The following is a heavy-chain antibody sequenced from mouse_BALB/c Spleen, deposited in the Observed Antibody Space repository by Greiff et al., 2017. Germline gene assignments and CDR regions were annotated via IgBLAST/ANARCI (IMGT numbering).Heavy chain of an antibody. CDR1: GFTFSSYA. CDR3: ARVGRGAWFAY. V-gene: IGHV5-9-4*01. Sequence: EVQLVESGGGLVKPGGSLKLSCAASGFTFSSYAMSWVRQSPEKRLEWVAEISSGGSYTYYPDTVTGRFTISRDNAKNTLYLEMSSLRSEDTAMYYCARVGRGAWFAYWGQGTLVTVSA. CDR2: ISSGGSYT. J-gene: IGHJ3*01.